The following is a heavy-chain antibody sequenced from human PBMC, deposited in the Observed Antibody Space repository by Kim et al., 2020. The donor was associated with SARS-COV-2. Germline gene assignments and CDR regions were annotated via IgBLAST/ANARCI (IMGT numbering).Heavy chain of an antibody. CDR3: ARDSSGYYQFDY. V-gene: IGHV4-59*01. J-gene: IGHJ4*02. Sequence: NYTPSLQSRVTISVATSKNQFSLKLGSVTAADTAVYYCARDSSGYYQFDYWGQGTLVTVSS. D-gene: IGHD3-22*01.